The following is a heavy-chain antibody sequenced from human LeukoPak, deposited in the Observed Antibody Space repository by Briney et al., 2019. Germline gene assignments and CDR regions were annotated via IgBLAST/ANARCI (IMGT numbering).Heavy chain of an antibody. Sequence: PSETLSLTCTVSRGSISGYYWSWIRQPAGKALEWIGRIYTSESTNYNPSLKSRVTISVDTSKNQFSLKLSSVTAADTAVYYCARGSYSSGWSGAFDYWGQGTLVTVSS. J-gene: IGHJ4*02. D-gene: IGHD6-19*01. CDR3: ARGSYSSGWSGAFDY. CDR2: IYTSEST. V-gene: IGHV4-4*07. CDR1: RGSISGYY.